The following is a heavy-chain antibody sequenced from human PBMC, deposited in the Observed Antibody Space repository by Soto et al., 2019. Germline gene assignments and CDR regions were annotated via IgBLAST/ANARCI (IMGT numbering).Heavy chain of an antibody. V-gene: IGHV1-8*01. CDR1: GYTFTSYD. Sequence: QVQLVQSGAEVKKPGASVKVSCKASGYTFTSYDINWVRQATGQGLEWMGWMNPNSGNTGYAQKFQGRATMTRNTSISTAYMELSSLRSAGTAVYYCARERSSSKRFDPWGQGTLVTVSS. CDR2: MNPNSGNT. CDR3: ARERSSSKRFDP. J-gene: IGHJ5*02. D-gene: IGHD3-16*02.